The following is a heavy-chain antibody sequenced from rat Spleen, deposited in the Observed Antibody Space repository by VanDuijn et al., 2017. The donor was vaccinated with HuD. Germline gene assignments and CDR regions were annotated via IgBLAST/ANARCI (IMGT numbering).Heavy chain of an antibody. CDR2: ISTDGGNT. V-gene: IGHV5S23*01. D-gene: IGHD1-9*01. J-gene: IGHJ2*01. CDR3: ARPTTGIPFNY. Sequence: EVQLVESGGGLVQPGNSLKLSCAASGFTFSDYAMAWVRQSPKKGLEWVASISTDGGNTYYRDSAKGRFTISRDNAKSTLYLQLDSLRSEDTAIYYCARPTTGIPFNYWGQGVMVTVSS. CDR1: GFTFSDYA.